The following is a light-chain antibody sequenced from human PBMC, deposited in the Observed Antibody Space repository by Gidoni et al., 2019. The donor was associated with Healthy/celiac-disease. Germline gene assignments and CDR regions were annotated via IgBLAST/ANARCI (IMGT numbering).Light chain of an antibody. CDR3: QAWDSSSVV. V-gene: IGLV3-1*01. J-gene: IGLJ2*01. CDR1: KLGDKY. CDR2: QDS. Sequence: SYELTQPPSVSVPPGQTASITCSGDKLGDKYACCYQQKPGQSPVLVIYQDSKRPSGIPERFSGSNSGNTATLTISGTQAMDEADYYCQAWDSSSVVFGGGTKLTVL.